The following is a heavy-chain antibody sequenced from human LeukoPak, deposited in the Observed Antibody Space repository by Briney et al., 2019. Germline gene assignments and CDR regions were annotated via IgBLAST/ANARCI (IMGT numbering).Heavy chain of an antibody. CDR1: GGSISSGGYY. J-gene: IGHJ4*02. D-gene: IGHD4-11*01. CDR2: IYYSGST. CDR3: ARVSSFLHASFDF. Sequence: SETLSLTCTVSGGSISSGGYYWSWIRPHPGKGLVWIGYIYYSGSTYYNPSLKSRVTISVDMSKNQFSLKLSSVTAADTAVYYCARVSSFLHASFDFWGQGTLVTVSS. V-gene: IGHV4-31*03.